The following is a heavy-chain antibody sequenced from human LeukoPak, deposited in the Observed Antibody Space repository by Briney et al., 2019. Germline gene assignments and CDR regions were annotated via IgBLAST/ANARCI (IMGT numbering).Heavy chain of an antibody. J-gene: IGHJ5*02. CDR3: AKLKGLDP. Sequence: SETLSLTCTVSGGSISNYYWSWIRQPPGKGLEWIGYIYSSGSTDYNPSLKSRVTISVDTSKNQFSLELRSMTAADTAVYYCAKLKGLDPWGQGTLVTVSS. CDR2: IYSSGST. D-gene: IGHD1-7*01. V-gene: IGHV4-59*01. CDR1: GGSISNYY.